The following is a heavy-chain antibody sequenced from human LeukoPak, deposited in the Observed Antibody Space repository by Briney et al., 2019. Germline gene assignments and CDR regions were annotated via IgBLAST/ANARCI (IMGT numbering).Heavy chain of an antibody. CDR1: GFTFDDYA. D-gene: IGHD5-18*01. V-gene: IGHV3-9*01. CDR3: AKDISKYTAMAPSDC. J-gene: IGHJ4*02. Sequence: GGSPRLSCAASGFTFDDYAMHWVRQAPGKGLEWVSGISWNSGSIGYADSVKGRFTISRDNAKNSLYLQVNSLRAEDTALYYCAKDISKYTAMAPSDCWGQGTLVTVSS. CDR2: ISWNSGSI.